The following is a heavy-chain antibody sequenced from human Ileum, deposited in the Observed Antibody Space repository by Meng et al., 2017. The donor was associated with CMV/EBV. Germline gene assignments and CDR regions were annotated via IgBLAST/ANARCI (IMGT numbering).Heavy chain of an antibody. CDR1: GGSVNSDSHF. V-gene: IGHV4-61*01. CDR3: ATNFWSGYLSDF. D-gene: IGHD3-3*01. CDR2: NLYGETT. Sequence: SETLSLTCTVSGGSVNSDSHFWTWIRQPPGKGLEWIGYNLYGETTKYNPSLKSRVSISVDTSKNEFSLKLNSVTAADTAVYYCATNFWSGYLSDFWGQGTLVTVSS. J-gene: IGHJ4*02.